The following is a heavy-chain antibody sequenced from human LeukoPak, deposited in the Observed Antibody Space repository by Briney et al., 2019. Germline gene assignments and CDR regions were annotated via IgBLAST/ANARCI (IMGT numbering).Heavy chain of an antibody. Sequence: GGSLRLSCAASGFTFGAYAMNWVRQAPGKGLDWVSSISRSGRDIYYADSVRGRFTISRDNARDSLFLQMNSLTVEDTAVYYCAKIGVIGKWYYDIWGRGTLVTVSS. CDR2: ISRSGRDI. CDR1: GFTFGAYA. D-gene: IGHD3-10*01. V-gene: IGHV3-21*01. J-gene: IGHJ2*01. CDR3: AKIGVIGKWYYDI.